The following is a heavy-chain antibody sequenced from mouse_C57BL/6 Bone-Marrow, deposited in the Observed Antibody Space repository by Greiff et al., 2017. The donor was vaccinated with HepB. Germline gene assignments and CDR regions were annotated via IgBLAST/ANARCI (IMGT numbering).Heavy chain of an antibody. CDR3: ARGLTLFAY. Sequence: VQLQQPGAELVMPGASVKLSCKASGYTFTSYWMHWVKQRPGQGLEWIGEIDPSDSYTNYNQKFKGKSTLTVDKSSSTAYMQLSSLTSEDSAGYYCARGLTLFAYWGQGTLVTVSA. CDR2: IDPSDSYT. V-gene: IGHV1-69*01. J-gene: IGHJ3*01. CDR1: GYTFTSYW.